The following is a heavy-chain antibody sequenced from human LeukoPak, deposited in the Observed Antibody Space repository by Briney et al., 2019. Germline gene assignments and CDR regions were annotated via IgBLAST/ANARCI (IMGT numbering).Heavy chain of an antibody. CDR2: INWNGGST. Sequence: EGSLRLSCAASGFTFGDYGMSWVRQAPGKGLEWVSGINWNGGSTEYADYVKGRFTISRDNAKNSLYMQMNSLRAEDTALYYCARTVVANYYYYYYMDVWGKGTTVTVSS. V-gene: IGHV3-20*04. D-gene: IGHD2-21*01. CDR3: ARTVVANYYYYYYMDV. J-gene: IGHJ6*03. CDR1: GFTFGDYG.